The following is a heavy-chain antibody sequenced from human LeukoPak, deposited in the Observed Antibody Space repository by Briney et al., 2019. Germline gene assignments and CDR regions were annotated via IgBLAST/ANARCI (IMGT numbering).Heavy chain of an antibody. CDR3: AKVRAAGTANNWFDP. Sequence: GGSLRLSCAASGFTFSRFWMSWVRQAPGKGLEWVASIDQDESTIRYVDSVRGRFTISRDNVKNSLFLQMNSLRAEDTAVYYCAKVRAAGTANNWFDPWGQGTLVTVSS. V-gene: IGHV3-7*01. D-gene: IGHD6-13*01. CDR1: GFTFSRFW. J-gene: IGHJ5*02. CDR2: IDQDESTI.